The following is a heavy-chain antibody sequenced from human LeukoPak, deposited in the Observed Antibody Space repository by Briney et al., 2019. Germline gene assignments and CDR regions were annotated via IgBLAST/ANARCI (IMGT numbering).Heavy chain of an antibody. CDR3: AGDSLTS. J-gene: IGHJ4*02. Sequence: GGSLRLSCAASGFAFSFYAMSWLRQPPGKGLVWMSRINSDGSSTRYADSVKGRFTISRDNAKNTLYLQMNSLGAEDTAVYYCAGDSLTSWGQGTLVTVSS. CDR2: INSDGSST. D-gene: IGHD3-16*02. V-gene: IGHV3-74*01. CDR1: GFAFSFYA.